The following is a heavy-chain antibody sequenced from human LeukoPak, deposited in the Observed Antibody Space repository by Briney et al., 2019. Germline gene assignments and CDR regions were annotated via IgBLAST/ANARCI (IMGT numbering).Heavy chain of an antibody. V-gene: IGHV3-66*01. CDR3: AKDSSSSWYRRQRNPFDY. CDR2: IYSGGTT. J-gene: IGHJ4*02. D-gene: IGHD6-13*01. Sequence: GGSLRLSCAASGFTVSSNYMSWVRQAPGKGLEWVSVIYSGGTTYYADSVKGRFFISRDNSKNTLYLQMNSLRAEDTAVYYCAKDSSSSWYRRQRNPFDYWGQGTLVTVSS. CDR1: GFTVSSNY.